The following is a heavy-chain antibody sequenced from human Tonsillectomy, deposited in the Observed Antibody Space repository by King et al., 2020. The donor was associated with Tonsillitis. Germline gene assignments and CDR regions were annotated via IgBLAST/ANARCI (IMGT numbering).Heavy chain of an antibody. CDR2: ISYSGNT. Sequence: QLQESGPGLVKPSKTLSLTCTVSGDSISSAGYYWSWIRQHPGKGLEWIGYISYSGNTFYNPSLKSRLTISIDTSKNQFSLKVNSVNAADTAVYYCASTTPPYYYYYMDVWGEGTTVTVSS. J-gene: IGHJ6*03. CDR3: ASTTPPYYYYYMDV. V-gene: IGHV4-31*03. D-gene: IGHD1-1*01. CDR1: GDSISSAGYY.